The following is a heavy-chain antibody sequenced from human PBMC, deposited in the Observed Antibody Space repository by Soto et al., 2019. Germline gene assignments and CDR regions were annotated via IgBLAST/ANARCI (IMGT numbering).Heavy chain of an antibody. V-gene: IGHV1-18*04. CDR2: VSSHNGNT. D-gene: IGHD1-26*01. Sequence: QVQLVQSGGDVKKPGASVIVSCKASFFNSSGVSWVRQAPGQGLEWVGWVSSHNGNTISAQQFQGRVTMTIDTSTTTVYMQLERLISDDTAVYFWAREELRGPLDAYDLWGQGTIVTVSS. J-gene: IGHJ3*01. CDR3: AREELRGPLDAYDL. CDR1: FFNSSG.